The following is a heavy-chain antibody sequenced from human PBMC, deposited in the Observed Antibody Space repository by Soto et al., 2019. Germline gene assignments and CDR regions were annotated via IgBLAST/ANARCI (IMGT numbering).Heavy chain of an antibody. Sequence: EVQLLESGGGLVQPGGSLRLSCAASGFTFSSYAMSWVRQAPGKGLEWVSVVSGSAGSTYYADSVRGRFTISRDNSMNTLYLQMNILRAEDTAVYYCAKDASSGITAFDLWGRGTLVTVSS. CDR2: VSGSAGST. D-gene: IGHD3-3*01. CDR3: AKDASSGITAFDL. CDR1: GFTFSSYA. J-gene: IGHJ2*01. V-gene: IGHV3-23*01.